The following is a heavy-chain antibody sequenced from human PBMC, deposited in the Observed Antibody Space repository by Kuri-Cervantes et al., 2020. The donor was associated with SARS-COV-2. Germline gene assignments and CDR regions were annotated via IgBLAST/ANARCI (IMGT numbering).Heavy chain of an antibody. Sequence: GGSLRLSCAASGFNFSRTDMHWVRQAPGKGLEWVAVISHDGKNKKCIASGKGRFTISRDNSQNTLYLHMKSLRSEDTAMYYCASGFDYGAFIPEQSDYYYGMDVWGQGTTVTVSS. CDR1: GFNFSRTD. V-gene: IGHV3-30*03. D-gene: IGHD4-17*01. J-gene: IGHJ6*02. CDR3: ASGFDYGAFIPEQSDYYYGMDV. CDR2: ISHDGKNK.